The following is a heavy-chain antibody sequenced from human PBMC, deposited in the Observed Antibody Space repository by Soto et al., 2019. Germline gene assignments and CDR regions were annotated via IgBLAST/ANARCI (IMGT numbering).Heavy chain of an antibody. Sequence: ETLSLTCNVSGDSITTSGYYWDWIRQPPGKGLEWIGSIYSSGRSYYNPSLSSRVTISLDTAKNQIYLKVNSVTAADTAFHYCVRHATDHTAYYYSAMDVWGQGTTVTVSS. CDR3: VRHATDHTAYYYSAMDV. D-gene: IGHD2-21*02. V-gene: IGHV4-39*01. CDR2: IYSSGRS. CDR1: GDSITTSGYY. J-gene: IGHJ6*02.